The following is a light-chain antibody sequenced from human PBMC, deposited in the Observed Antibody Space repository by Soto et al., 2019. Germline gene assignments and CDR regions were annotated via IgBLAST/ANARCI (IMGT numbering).Light chain of an antibody. CDR1: QSISNH. V-gene: IGKV1-39*01. Sequence: DIQMTQSPSSLSASVRDRTPITCRASQSISNHLNWYQQKPGKGPNLLIYAASSLQRGVPSRFSGSGSGRDFVLTISSLQPEDSATYYCQQSYGTPWTFGQGTKVDI. CDR2: AAS. CDR3: QQSYGTPWT. J-gene: IGKJ1*01.